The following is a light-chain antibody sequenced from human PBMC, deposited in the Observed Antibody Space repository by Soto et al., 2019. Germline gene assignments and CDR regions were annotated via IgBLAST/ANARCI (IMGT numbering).Light chain of an antibody. CDR2: KAS. CDR3: QQYNSSPWT. J-gene: IGKJ1*01. Sequence: DIQMTQSPSTLSASVGDRVTITCRASQSISSWLAWYQQKPGKAPKHLIYKASSLESGVTSRFSGSGSGTEFTLTISSLQPDDCSTYYCQQYNSSPWTFGQGTKVEIK. CDR1: QSISSW. V-gene: IGKV1-5*03.